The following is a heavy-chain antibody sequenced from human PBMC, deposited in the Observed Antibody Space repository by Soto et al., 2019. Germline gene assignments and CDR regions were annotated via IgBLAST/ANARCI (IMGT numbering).Heavy chain of an antibody. CDR2: SRDKPNGYST. CDR1: GFTLNDHY. Sequence: GGSLRLSCAASGFTLNDHYIDWVRQAPWKGLEWVGRSRDKPNGYSTQYAASLKGRFTTSRDDSKNSLYLQMNSLKTEDTAVYYCFRATYFSNRCRYYRCFDYCCQVTLV. D-gene: IGHD3-10*01. CDR3: FRATYFSNRCRYYRCFDY. J-gene: IGHJ4*02. V-gene: IGHV3-72*01.